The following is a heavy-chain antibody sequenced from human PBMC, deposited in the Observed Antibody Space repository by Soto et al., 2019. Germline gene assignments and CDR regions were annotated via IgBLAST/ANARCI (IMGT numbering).Heavy chain of an antibody. CDR3: ARDPTYYDFWSGYPNPLLSRWFDP. CDR1: GGTFSSYA. D-gene: IGHD3-3*01. CDR2: IIPIFGTA. V-gene: IGHV1-69*13. Sequence: SEKVSCKASGGTFSSYAISWVRQAPGQGLEWMGGIIPIFGTANYAQKFQGRVTITADESTSTAYMELSSLRSEDTTVYYCARDPTYYDFWSGYPNPLLSRWFDPWGQGTLVTVSS. J-gene: IGHJ5*02.